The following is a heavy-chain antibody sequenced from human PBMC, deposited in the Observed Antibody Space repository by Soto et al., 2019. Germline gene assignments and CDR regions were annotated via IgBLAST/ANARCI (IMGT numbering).Heavy chain of an antibody. CDR3: ARWFGDY. V-gene: IGHV4-59*06. CDR1: GGSFSGYF. J-gene: IGHJ4*02. Sequence: PSETLSLTCAVSGGSFSGYFWTWIRQPPGKGLEWIGYIYYSGSTYYNPSLKSRVTISVDTSKNQFSLKLSSVTAADTAVYYCARWFGDYWGQGTLVTVYS. D-gene: IGHD3-10*01. CDR2: IYYSGST.